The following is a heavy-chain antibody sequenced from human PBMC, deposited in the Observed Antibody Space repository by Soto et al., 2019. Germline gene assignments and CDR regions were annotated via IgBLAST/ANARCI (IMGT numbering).Heavy chain of an antibody. CDR1: GYTFTGYY. CDR3: AREDCSSTSCQGFDP. Sequence: QVQLVQSGAEVKKPVASVKVSCKASGYTFTGYYMHWVRQAPVQGLAWMGWINPNSGGTNYAQKFQGRVTMTRDTSISTAYMELSRLRSDDTAVYYCAREDCSSTSCQGFDPWCQGTLVTVSS. V-gene: IGHV1-2*02. CDR2: INPNSGGT. D-gene: IGHD2-2*01. J-gene: IGHJ5*02.